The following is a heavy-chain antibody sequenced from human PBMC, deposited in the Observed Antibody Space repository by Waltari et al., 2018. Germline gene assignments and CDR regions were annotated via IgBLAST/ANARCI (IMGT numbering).Heavy chain of an antibody. CDR3: ARHATEYYYDSSGYSRDYYYMDV. V-gene: IGHV4-39*07. CDR1: GGSISSSSYY. D-gene: IGHD3-22*01. CDR2: IYYSGRT. J-gene: IGHJ6*03. Sequence: QLQLQESGPGLVKPSETLSLTCTVSGGSISSSSYYWGWIRQPPGKGLEWIGSIYYSGRTNYNPSLKSRVTISVDTSKNQFSLKLSSVTAADTAVYYCARHATEYYYDSSGYSRDYYYMDVWGKGTTVTVSS.